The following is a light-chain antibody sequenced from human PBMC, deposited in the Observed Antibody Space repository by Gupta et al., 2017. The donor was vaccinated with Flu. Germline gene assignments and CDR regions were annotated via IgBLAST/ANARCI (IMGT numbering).Light chain of an antibody. Sequence: IAIYCTGTSSDVGGYDYVSWYQQHPGKAPDLVIFEVNRRPSGISDRFSGSKSGTTASLTISGLLAEDEAFYYCSSYRKSDTVVVFGGGTKLTVL. CDR3: SSYRKSDTVVV. CDR2: EVN. CDR1: SSDVGGYDY. J-gene: IGLJ2*01. V-gene: IGLV2-14*01.